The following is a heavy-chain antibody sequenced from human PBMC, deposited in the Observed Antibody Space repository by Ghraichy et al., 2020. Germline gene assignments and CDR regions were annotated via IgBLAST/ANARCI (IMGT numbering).Heavy chain of an antibody. CDR1: GGTFSSYA. Sequence: SVKVSCKASGGTFSSYAISWVRQAPGQGLEWMGGIIPIFGTANYAQKFQGRVTITADESTSTAYMELSSLRSEDTAVYYCARLGVPAATYYYYGMDVWGQGTTVTVSS. V-gene: IGHV1-69*13. CDR2: IIPIFGTA. CDR3: ARLGVPAATYYYYGMDV. J-gene: IGHJ6*02. D-gene: IGHD2-2*01.